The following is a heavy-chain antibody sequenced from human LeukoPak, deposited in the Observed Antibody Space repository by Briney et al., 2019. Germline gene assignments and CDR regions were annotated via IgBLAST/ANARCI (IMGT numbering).Heavy chain of an antibody. V-gene: IGHV4-4*02. J-gene: IGHJ4*02. CDR2: IYHSGST. Sequence: PSETLSLTCAVSGGSISSSNWWSWVRQPPGKGLEWIGEIYHSGSTNYNPSLKSRVTIVDKSKNQFSLKLSSVTAADTAVYYCARVRGAALDYWGQGTLVTVSS. D-gene: IGHD3-16*01. CDR1: GGSISSSNW. CDR3: ARVRGAALDY.